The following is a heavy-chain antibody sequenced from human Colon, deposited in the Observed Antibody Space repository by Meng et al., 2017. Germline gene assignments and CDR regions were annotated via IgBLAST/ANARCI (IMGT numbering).Heavy chain of an antibody. CDR3: TRDFSLSRTIETLGLIDH. D-gene: IGHD1-1*01. CDR1: GFPFSNAW. V-gene: IGHV3-15*01. Sequence: GESLEISCAASGFPFSNAWMTLVRQAPGKGLEWVGRIKSIPDGETVDYAARVKGRFTISRDNFKDMLYLQLNSLKTEDTAVYYGTRDFSLSRTIETLGLIDHWGQGTLVTVSS. J-gene: IGHJ4*02. CDR2: IKSIPDGETV.